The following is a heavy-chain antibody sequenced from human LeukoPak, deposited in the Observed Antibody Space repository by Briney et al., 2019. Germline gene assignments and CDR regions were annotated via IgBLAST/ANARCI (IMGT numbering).Heavy chain of an antibody. V-gene: IGHV3-23*01. CDR2: ISGSGGST. J-gene: IGHJ4*02. CDR3: AKDPAYQAFEYSSSS. D-gene: IGHD6-6*01. Sequence: GGSLRLSCAASGFTFSSYAMSWVRQAPGKGLEWVSAISGSGGSTYYADSLKGRFTISRDNSKNTLYLQMNSLRAEDTAVYYCAKDPAYQAFEYSSSSWGQGTLVTVSS. CDR1: GFTFSSYA.